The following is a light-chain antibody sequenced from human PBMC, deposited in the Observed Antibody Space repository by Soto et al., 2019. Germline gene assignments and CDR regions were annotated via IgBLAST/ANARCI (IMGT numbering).Light chain of an antibody. V-gene: IGLV2-14*01. Sequence: QSALTQPASVSGSPGQSITISCTGTSGDVGSYDYVSWYQQHPGKAPKLMIYEVSNRPSGVSDRFSGSKSGNTASLTISGLQAEDEADYYCSSYTSSDTGVFATGTKVTVL. CDR3: SSYTSSDTGV. CDR1: SGDVGSYDY. J-gene: IGLJ1*01. CDR2: EVS.